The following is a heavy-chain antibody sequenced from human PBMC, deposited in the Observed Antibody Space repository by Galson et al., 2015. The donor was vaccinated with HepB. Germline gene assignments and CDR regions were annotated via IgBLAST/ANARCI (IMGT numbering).Heavy chain of an antibody. J-gene: IGHJ4*02. CDR2: ISAYNGNT. D-gene: IGHD1-14*01. CDR3: ARARYNISPPDY. CDR1: GYTFTTYG. Sequence: SVKVSCKASGYTFTTYGISWVRQAPGQGLEWMGWISAYNGNTNYALKFQGRVTITTDTSTSTVYMEVWSLRSDDTAVYYCARARYNISPPDYWGQGTLVTVSS. V-gene: IGHV1-18*01.